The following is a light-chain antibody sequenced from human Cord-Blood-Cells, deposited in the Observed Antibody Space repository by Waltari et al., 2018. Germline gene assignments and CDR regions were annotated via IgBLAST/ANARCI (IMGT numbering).Light chain of an antibody. CDR1: ISDVGGYNY. CDR2: DVS. Sequence: QSALTQPRSVSGSPGQSVTISCTGTISDVGGYNYVSLYQQHPGKAPKRMIYDVSKRPAGVRDRFSGCKSGNTASLTSSGLQAEDEADYYCCSYAVSYVFGTGTKVTVL. J-gene: IGLJ1*01. CDR3: CSYAVSYV. V-gene: IGLV2-11*01.